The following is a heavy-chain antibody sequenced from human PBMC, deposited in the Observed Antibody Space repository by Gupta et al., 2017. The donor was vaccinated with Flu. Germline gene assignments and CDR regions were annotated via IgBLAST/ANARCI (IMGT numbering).Heavy chain of an antibody. D-gene: IGHD3-22*01. J-gene: IGHJ6*02. Sequence: EVQLLESGGGLVQPGGSLRLSCAASGFPFRHYAMPWVRQASGKVLGWVSAISTSGGTTNYADSGKGRCTISRDNSKNTLFRQLNSLRAEDAAVYYCAKDRSNYDSSGYTDYYFGMDVWGPGTTVTVSS. CDR3: AKDRSNYDSSGYTDYYFGMDV. CDR1: GFPFRHYA. V-gene: IGHV3-23*01. CDR2: ISTSGGTT.